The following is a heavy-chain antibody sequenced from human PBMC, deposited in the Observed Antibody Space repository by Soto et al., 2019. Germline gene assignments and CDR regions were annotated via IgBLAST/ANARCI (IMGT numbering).Heavy chain of an antibody. CDR2: IYYSGST. CDR1: GGSISSSSYY. V-gene: IGHV4-39*01. D-gene: IGHD2-15*01. Sequence: SETLSLTCTVSGGSISSSSYYWGWIRQPPGKGLEWIGSIYYSGSTYYNPSLKSRVTISVDTSKNQFSLKLSSVTAADTAVYYCARLGGGYCSGGSCYPYYFDYWGQGTLVTVSS. J-gene: IGHJ4*02. CDR3: ARLGGGYCSGGSCYPYYFDY.